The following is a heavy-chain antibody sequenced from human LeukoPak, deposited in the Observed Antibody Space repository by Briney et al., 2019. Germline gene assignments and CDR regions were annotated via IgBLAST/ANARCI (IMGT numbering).Heavy chain of an antibody. D-gene: IGHD4-17*01. V-gene: IGHV3-48*01. CDR2: ISGGGGTT. Sequence: GGSLRLSCAASGFTFTNYNMNWVRQAPGKGLEWVSYISGGGGTTYYADSVRGRFTVSRDNAKDSLWLQMNNLRVEDTAVYYCARRYGDLLDPWGPGTLVTVSS. CDR3: ARRYGDLLDP. CDR1: GFTFTNYN. J-gene: IGHJ5*02.